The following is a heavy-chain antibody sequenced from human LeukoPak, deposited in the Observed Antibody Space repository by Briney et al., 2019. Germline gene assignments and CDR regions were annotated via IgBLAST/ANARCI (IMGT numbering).Heavy chain of an antibody. Sequence: GGSLRLSCAASGFTLSSYSMNWVRQAPGKGLEWVSSISSSSSYIYYADSVKGRFTISRDNAKNSLYLQMNSLRAEDTAVYYCARVWDTAMADYWGQGTLVTVSS. CDR2: ISSSSSYI. D-gene: IGHD5-18*01. CDR3: ARVWDTAMADY. J-gene: IGHJ4*02. CDR1: GFTLSSYS. V-gene: IGHV3-21*01.